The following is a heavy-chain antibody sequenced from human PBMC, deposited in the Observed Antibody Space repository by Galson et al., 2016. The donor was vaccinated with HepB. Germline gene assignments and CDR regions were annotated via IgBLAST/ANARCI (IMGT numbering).Heavy chain of an antibody. CDR1: GYTFASYG. D-gene: IGHD2/OR15-2a*01. Sequence: SVKVSCKGSGYTFASYGITWVRQAPGQGLEWMGIIDPSGTGTRYAQKFQGRVTMTRDTSTSTVFMELSSLKSEDTAVYYCTRSQILGQSAFDPWGQGTLVTVSS. J-gene: IGHJ5*02. V-gene: IGHV1-46*01. CDR3: TRSQILGQSAFDP. CDR2: IDPSGTGT.